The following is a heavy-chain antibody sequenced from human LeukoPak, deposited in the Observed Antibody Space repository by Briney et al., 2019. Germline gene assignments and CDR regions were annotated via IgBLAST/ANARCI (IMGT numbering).Heavy chain of an antibody. CDR1: GGTFSSYA. CDR2: VIPIFGAA. CDR3: ARSSRNLYGMDV. V-gene: IGHV1-69*13. D-gene: IGHD6-13*01. J-gene: IGHJ6*02. Sequence: ASVKVSCKASGGTFSSYAISWVRQAPGQGLEWMGGVIPIFGAANYAQKFQGRVTITADESTTTASMELSSLKSEDTAVYFCARSSRNLYGMDVWGQGTTVTVSS.